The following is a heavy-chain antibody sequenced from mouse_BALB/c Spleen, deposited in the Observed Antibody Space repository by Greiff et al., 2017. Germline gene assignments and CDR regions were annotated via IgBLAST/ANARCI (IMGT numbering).Heavy chain of an antibody. CDR2: ISDGGSYT. CDR1: GFTFSDYY. D-gene: IGHD2-1*01. CDR3: AREEKNYYGNCGGAMDY. J-gene: IGHJ4*01. Sequence: EVQLVESGGGLVKPGGSLKLSCAASGFTFSDYYMYWVRQTPEKRLEWVATISDGGSYTYYPDSVKGRFTISRDNAKNNLYLQMSSLKSEDTAMYYCAREEKNYYGNCGGAMDYWGQGTSVTVSS. V-gene: IGHV5-4*02.